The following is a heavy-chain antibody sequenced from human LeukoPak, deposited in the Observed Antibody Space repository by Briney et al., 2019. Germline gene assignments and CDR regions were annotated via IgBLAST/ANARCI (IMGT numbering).Heavy chain of an antibody. J-gene: IGHJ4*02. V-gene: IGHV3-7*01. CDR1: GFTFSGYW. CDR2: IDGSVK. D-gene: IGHD3-22*01. Sequence: PGGSLRLSCAASGFTFSGYWMSWVRQAPGKGLEWVANIDGSVKRYVDSAKGRFTISRDNAKNSLYLQMNYLRAEDTALYYCATSDDSSGSDWGQGTLVTVSS. CDR3: ATSDDSSGSD.